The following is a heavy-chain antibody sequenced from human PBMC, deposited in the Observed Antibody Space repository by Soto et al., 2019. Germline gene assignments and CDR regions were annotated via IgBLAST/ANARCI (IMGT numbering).Heavy chain of an antibody. CDR3: AKDRDYGGTSYYFDY. Sequence: PGGSLRLSCAASGFTFSSYGIHWGRHSPGKGLEWVAVIASDGRNKYSAESVKGRFTISRDNSKNTLYLQMNSLRAEDTAVYYCAKDRDYGGTSYYFDYWGQGTLVTVSS. D-gene: IGHD4-17*01. CDR2: IASDGRNK. CDR1: GFTFSSYG. J-gene: IGHJ4*02. V-gene: IGHV3-30*18.